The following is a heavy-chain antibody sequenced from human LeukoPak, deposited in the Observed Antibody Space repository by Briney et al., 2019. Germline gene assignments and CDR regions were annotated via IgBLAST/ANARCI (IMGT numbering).Heavy chain of an antibody. Sequence: WASVKVSCKVSGYTLTELSMHWVRQAPGKGLEWMGGFDPEDGETVYAQKFQGRVTITADESTSTAYMELSSLRSEDTAVYYCARDEVGSSSWYPIGAFDIWGQGTMVTVSS. D-gene: IGHD6-13*01. CDR2: FDPEDGET. CDR3: ARDEVGSSSWYPIGAFDI. V-gene: IGHV1-24*01. CDR1: GYTLTELS. J-gene: IGHJ3*02.